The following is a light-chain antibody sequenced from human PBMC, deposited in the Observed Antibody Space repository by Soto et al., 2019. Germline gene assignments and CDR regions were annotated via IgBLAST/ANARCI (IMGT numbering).Light chain of an antibody. V-gene: IGKV3-15*01. Sequence: EIVMTQSPATLSVSPGERATLSCRASQSVTSNLAWYQQKPGRAPRLLIYGASTRATGIPDRFSGSGSGTEFTLTISHLQSEDFALYYCQHYFTRPYTFGQGTKLEIK. CDR1: QSVTSN. J-gene: IGKJ2*01. CDR3: QHYFTRPYT. CDR2: GAS.